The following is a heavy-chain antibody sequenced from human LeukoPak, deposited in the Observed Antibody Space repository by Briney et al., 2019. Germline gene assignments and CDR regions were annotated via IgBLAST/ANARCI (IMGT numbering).Heavy chain of an antibody. CDR2: INPNSGGT. CDR1: GYTFTGYY. J-gene: IGHJ4*02. V-gene: IGHV1-2*02. D-gene: IGHD3-22*01. Sequence: GASVKVSCKASGYTFTGYYMHWVRQAPGQGLEWMGWINPNSGGTNYAQKFQGRVTMTRDTSISTAYMELSRLRSDDMAVYYCARQGYYDSSGYDYWGQGTLVTVSS. CDR3: ARQGYYDSSGYDY.